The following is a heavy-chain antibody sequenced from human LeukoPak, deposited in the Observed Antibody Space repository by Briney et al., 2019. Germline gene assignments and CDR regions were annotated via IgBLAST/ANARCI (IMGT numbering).Heavy chain of an antibody. J-gene: IGHJ4*02. D-gene: IGHD3-22*01. CDR2: ISGSGGST. CDR3: AKGHYYDSSGYLIDY. Sequence: GGSLRLTCAASGFTFSSYAMSWVRQAPRKGLEWVSGISGSGGSTYYAVSVQGRFTISRDKSKNTLYLQMNSLRAEDTAVYYCAKGHYYDSSGYLIDYWGQGTLVTVSS. V-gene: IGHV3-23*01. CDR1: GFTFSSYA.